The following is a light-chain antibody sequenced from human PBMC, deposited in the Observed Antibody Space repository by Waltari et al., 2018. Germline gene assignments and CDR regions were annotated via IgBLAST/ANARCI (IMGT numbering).Light chain of an antibody. CDR1: KSNLGEDFD. CDR2: SFS. Sequence: QSVLTQPPSVSGAPGQIVTISCSWTKSNLGEDFDFHRYQQVPGTAPKLLLHSFSNRPSGVSDRFSGFKSGASASLVITGLQAEDEAMYYCQSYDTTLSAVVFGGGTRLTV. J-gene: IGLJ2*01. CDR3: QSYDTTLSAVV. V-gene: IGLV1-40*01.